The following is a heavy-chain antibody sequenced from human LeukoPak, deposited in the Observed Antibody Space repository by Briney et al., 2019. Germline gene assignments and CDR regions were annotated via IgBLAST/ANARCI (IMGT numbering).Heavy chain of an antibody. CDR3: TTISGTSTRLLY. CDR2: IKTKSDGGTT. CDR1: GFTLSSFW. Sequence: GGSLRLSCAASGFTLSSFWMSWVRQAPGKGLEWVGRIKTKSDGGTTDYAAPVKGRFTISRDDSKNTLYLQMNSLKTEDTAVYYCTTISGTSTRLLYWGQGILVTVSS. V-gene: IGHV3-15*01. J-gene: IGHJ4*02. D-gene: IGHD1-26*01.